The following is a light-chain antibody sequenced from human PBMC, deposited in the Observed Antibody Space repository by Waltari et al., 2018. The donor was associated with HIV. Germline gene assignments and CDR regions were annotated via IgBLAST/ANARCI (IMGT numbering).Light chain of an antibody. CDR1: QSISIN. Sequence: EIVMTQSPATLSVSPGERATISCRASQSISINLAWYQQKPGQAPRLLIYGASTRATGIPVRFSGSGSGTEFTLTISSLQSEDFAVYYCQQYNNWPWTFGQGTKVEIK. CDR3: QQYNNWPWT. CDR2: GAS. V-gene: IGKV3-15*01. J-gene: IGKJ1*01.